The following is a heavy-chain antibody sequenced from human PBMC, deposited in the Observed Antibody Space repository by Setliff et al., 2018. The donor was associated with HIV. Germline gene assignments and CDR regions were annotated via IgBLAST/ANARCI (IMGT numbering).Heavy chain of an antibody. J-gene: IGHJ4*02. CDR1: GYPFNNFG. CDR2: INVGNGDT. CDR3: ARGALLAVFDFDH. D-gene: IGHD3-10*01. V-gene: IGHV1-18*01. Sequence: ASVKVSCKASGYPFNNFGISWVRQAPGHSLEWMGWINVGNGDTKYSPELQGRISITRDTSANTAYMELSSLRSDDTAVYFCARGALLAVFDFDHWGQGTQVTVSS.